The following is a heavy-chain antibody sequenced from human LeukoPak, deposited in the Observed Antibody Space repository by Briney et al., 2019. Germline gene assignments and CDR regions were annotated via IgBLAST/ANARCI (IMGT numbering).Heavy chain of an antibody. CDR2: INHSGST. D-gene: IGHD4-23*01. Sequence: PSETLSLTCAVYGGSFSGYYWSWIRQPPGKGLEWIGEINHSGSTNYNPSLKSRVTISVDTSKKQSSLKLSYVTAADTAVYFCARGHSLSTVVTPPYRWGQETLVTVSS. CDR1: GGSFSGYY. CDR3: ARGHSLSTVVTPPYR. V-gene: IGHV4-34*01. J-gene: IGHJ4*02.